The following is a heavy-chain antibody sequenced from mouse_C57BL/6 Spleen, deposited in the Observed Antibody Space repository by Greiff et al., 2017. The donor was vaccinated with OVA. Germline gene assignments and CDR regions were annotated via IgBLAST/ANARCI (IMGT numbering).Heavy chain of an antibody. CDR3: ARKSYSFDY. CDR2: IYPSDSET. V-gene: IGHV1-61*01. D-gene: IGHD2-12*01. J-gene: IGHJ2*01. Sequence: QVQLQQPGAELVRPGSSVKLSCKASGYTFTSYWMDWVKQRPGQGLEWIGNIYPSDSETHYNLKFKDKATLTVDKSSSTAYMQLSSLTSEDSAVYYCARKSYSFDYWGQGTTLTVSS. CDR1: GYTFTSYW.